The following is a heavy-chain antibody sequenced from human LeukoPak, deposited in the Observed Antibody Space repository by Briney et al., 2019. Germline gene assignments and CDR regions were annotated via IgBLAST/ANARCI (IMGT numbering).Heavy chain of an antibody. Sequence: GASVKVSCKASGYTFTSYGISWVRQAPGQGLEWMGWINPNSGGTNYAQKFQGRVTMTRDTSISTAYMELSRLRSDDTAVYYCARVETAVTTYDPWGQGTLVTVSS. J-gene: IGHJ5*02. D-gene: IGHD4-17*01. CDR1: GYTFTSYG. V-gene: IGHV1-2*02. CDR3: ARVETAVTTYDP. CDR2: INPNSGGT.